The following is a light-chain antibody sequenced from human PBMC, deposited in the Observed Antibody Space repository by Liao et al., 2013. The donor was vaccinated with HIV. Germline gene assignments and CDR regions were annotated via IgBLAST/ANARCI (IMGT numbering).Light chain of an antibody. CDR3: QAWDSSSHVV. CDR1: NIGSKS. V-gene: IGLV3-21*01. J-gene: IGLJ2*01. CDR2: SDS. Sequence: SYVLTQPPSVSVAPGKTARITCGGNNIGSKSVHWYQQKPGQAPVLVIYSDSDRPSGIPERFSGSNSGNTATLTISGTQAMDEADFYCQAWDSSSHVVFGGGTRLTVL.